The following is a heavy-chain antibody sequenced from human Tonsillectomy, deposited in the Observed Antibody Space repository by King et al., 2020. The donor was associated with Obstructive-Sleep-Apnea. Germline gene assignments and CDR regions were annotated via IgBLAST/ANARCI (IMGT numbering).Heavy chain of an antibody. CDR3: ARDGDYYS. CDR1: GYSISSGDY. Sequence: VQLQESGPGLVKPSETLSLTCTVSGYSISSGDYWGWIRQPPGKGLEWIGSIYHSGSTYYNPSLKSRVTISVDTSKNQFSLKLSSVTAADTAVYYCARDGDYYSWGQGTLVTVSS. D-gene: IGHD2-21*02. V-gene: IGHV4-38-2*02. J-gene: IGHJ4*02. CDR2: IYHSGST.